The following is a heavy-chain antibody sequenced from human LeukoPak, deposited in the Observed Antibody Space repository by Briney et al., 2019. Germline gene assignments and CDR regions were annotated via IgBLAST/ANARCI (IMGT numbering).Heavy chain of an antibody. Sequence: GGSLRLSCAASGISFSTSGMHWVRQAAGKGLEWVALISSDGSNAYYADSEKGRFTISRDNSKNTVYLQMNSLRAEDTAVYYCARDRSRILQWSQYYYYYMDVWGKATTVTVSS. CDR3: ARDRSRILQWSQYYYYYMDV. CDR1: GISFSTSG. D-gene: IGHD3-3*01. J-gene: IGHJ6*03. V-gene: IGHV3-33*05. CDR2: ISSDGSNA.